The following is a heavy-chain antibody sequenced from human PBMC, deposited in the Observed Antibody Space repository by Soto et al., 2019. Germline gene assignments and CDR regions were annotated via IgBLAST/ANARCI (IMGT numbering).Heavy chain of an antibody. V-gene: IGHV4-4*07. D-gene: IGHD3-3*01. CDR3: ARGGHDLWSGPFDY. J-gene: IGHJ4*02. CDR2: IDTSGST. Sequence: PSETLSLTCTVSCGSISTYYCNWIRQPSGKGLEWIGRIDTSGSTNYNPSLKSRVTMSVDTYKNQFSLKLSSVTAADTAVYYCARGGHDLWSGPFDYWGQGTPVTVSS. CDR1: CGSISTYY.